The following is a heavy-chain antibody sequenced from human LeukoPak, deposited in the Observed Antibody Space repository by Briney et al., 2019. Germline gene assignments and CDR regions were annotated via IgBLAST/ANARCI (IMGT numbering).Heavy chain of an antibody. V-gene: IGHV5-51*01. J-gene: IGHJ4*02. CDR2: IYPGDSDT. D-gene: IGHD3-22*01. Sequence: GESLKISCKGSGYIFTNYWIGWVRQMPGKGLEWMGIIYPGDSDTRYSPSFQGQVTISADKSISTAYLQWSSLKASDTAMYYCARSQRRYYDSSGYSPLDYWGQGTLVTVSS. CDR3: ARSQRRYYDSSGYSPLDY. CDR1: GYIFTNYW.